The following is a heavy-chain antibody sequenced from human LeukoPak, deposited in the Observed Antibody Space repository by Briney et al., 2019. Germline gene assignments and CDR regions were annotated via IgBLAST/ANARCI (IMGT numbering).Heavy chain of an antibody. CDR3: ARKSTVTTYNWFDP. CDR1: GYTFTNYA. J-gene: IGHJ5*02. Sequence: GASVKVSCKASGYTFTNYAMHWVRQAPGQRLEWMGWINAGNGNTKYSQKFQGRVTITRDTSASTAYMELSSLRSEDTAVYYCARKSTVTTYNWFDPWGQGTLVTASS. D-gene: IGHD4-17*01. CDR2: INAGNGNT. V-gene: IGHV1-3*01.